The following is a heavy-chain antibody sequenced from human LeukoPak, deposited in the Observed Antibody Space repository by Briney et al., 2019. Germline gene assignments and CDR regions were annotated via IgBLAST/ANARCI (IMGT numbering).Heavy chain of an antibody. J-gene: IGHJ3*02. D-gene: IGHD3-10*01. Sequence: SETLSLTCTVSGGSISRSYEYWGWICQPPGKGLQWIGHIYYSGSIYYNPSLRSRLTVSIDTSKNQFSLKLGSVTAADTAVYYCARQSGSRGAFDIWGQGTMVIVSS. V-gene: IGHV4-39*01. CDR3: ARQSGSRGAFDI. CDR1: GGSISRSYEY. CDR2: IYYSGSI.